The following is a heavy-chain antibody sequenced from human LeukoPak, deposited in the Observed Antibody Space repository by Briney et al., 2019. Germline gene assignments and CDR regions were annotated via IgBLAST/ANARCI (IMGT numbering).Heavy chain of an antibody. CDR3: AREILAPGKTHDY. J-gene: IGHJ4*02. V-gene: IGHV3-74*01. CDR2: INDDGSAT. CDR1: GFTFSNYW. Sequence: AGGSLRLSSAASGFTFSNYWMHWVRQVPGKGLVWVSRINDDGSATFYADSVKGRFTISRDNAKNTLFLQINSLRAEDTAVYYCAREILAPGKTHDYWGQGTLVTVSS.